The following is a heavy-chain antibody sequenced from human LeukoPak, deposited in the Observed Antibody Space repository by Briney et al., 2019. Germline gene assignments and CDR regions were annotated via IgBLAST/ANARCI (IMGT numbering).Heavy chain of an antibody. V-gene: IGHV5-51*01. Sequence: GWIRQPPGKGLEWMGIIYPGDSDTRYSPSFQGQVTISADKSISTAYLQWSSLKASDTAMYYCARRRYGDYWGQGTLVTVSS. CDR2: IYPGDSDT. CDR3: ARRRYGDY. D-gene: IGHD1-14*01. J-gene: IGHJ4*02.